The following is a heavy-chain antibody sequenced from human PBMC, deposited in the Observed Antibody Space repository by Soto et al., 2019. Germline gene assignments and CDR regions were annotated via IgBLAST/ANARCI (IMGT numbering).Heavy chain of an antibody. V-gene: IGHV4-30-2*01. D-gene: IGHD6-19*01. CDR1: GDSYSISTYS. CDR2: IYQSGVT. Sequence: PSETLSLTCTMSGDSYSISTYSWSWIRQPPGKALQWIGFIYQSGVTSYNPSLASRVSISLDRSNNQCSLKLKSVTAADTAVYFCAGMPYTSGLRFDPWGPGTLVTVSS. J-gene: IGHJ5*02. CDR3: AGMPYTSGLRFDP.